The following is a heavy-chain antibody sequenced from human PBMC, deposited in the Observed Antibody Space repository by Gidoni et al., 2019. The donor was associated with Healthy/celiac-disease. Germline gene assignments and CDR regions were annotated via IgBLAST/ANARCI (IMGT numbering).Heavy chain of an antibody. CDR1: GFTFSSYA. V-gene: IGHV3-23*01. CDR3: AKVPVITMIVVVNLWFDP. CDR2: ISGSGGST. D-gene: IGHD3-22*01. Sequence: EVQLLESGGGLVQPGGSLRLSCAASGFTFSSYAMSWVRQAPGKGLEWVSAISGSGGSTYYADSVKGRFTISRDNSKNTLYLQMNSLRAEDTAVYYCAKVPVITMIVVVNLWFDPWGQGTLVTVSS. J-gene: IGHJ5*02.